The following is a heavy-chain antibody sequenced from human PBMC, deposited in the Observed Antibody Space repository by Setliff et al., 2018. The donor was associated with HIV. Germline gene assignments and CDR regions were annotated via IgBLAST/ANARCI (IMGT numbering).Heavy chain of an antibody. J-gene: IGHJ5*02. D-gene: IGHD2-21*01. CDR3: ARVPVAEANWFDP. CDR2: VSQSGST. V-gene: IGHV4-39*01. CDR1: GVSTNRTDHY. Sequence: PSETLSLTCSVSGVSTNRTDHYWGWIRQSPGKRLEWIGSVSQSGSTYYNPSLKSRITISVDRSKNLFSLKLISVTAADQGVYYCARVPVAEANWFDPWGLGTLVTVSS.